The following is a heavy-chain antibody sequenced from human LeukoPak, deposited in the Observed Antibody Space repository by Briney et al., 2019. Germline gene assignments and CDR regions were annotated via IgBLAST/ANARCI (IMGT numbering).Heavy chain of an antibody. Sequence: GGSLRLSCAASGFTFSSYWMSWVRQAPGKGLEWVANIKQDGSEKYYVDSVKGRFTISRDNAKNSLYLQMSSLRAEDTAVYYCARDIFQQLVAEYYFDYWGQGTLVTVSS. CDR3: ARDIFQQLVAEYYFDY. V-gene: IGHV3-7*01. J-gene: IGHJ4*02. CDR2: IKQDGSEK. D-gene: IGHD6-13*01. CDR1: GFTFSSYW.